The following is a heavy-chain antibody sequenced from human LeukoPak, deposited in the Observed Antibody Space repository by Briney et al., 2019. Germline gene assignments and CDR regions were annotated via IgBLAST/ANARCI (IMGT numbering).Heavy chain of an antibody. Sequence: SQTLSLTCTVSGGSISSGSYYWSWIRQPAGKGLEWIGRIYTSGSTNYNPSLKSQVTISVDTSKNQFSLKLTSVTAADTAVYYCARLMYDSSGYYLGDYHYYYIDVWGKGTTVTVSS. CDR2: IYTSGST. V-gene: IGHV4-61*02. J-gene: IGHJ6*03. CDR3: ARLMYDSSGYYLGDYHYYYIDV. CDR1: GGSISSGSYY. D-gene: IGHD3-22*01.